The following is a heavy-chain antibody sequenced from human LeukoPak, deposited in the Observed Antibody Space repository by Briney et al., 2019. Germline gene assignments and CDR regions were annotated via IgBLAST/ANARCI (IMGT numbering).Heavy chain of an antibody. CDR3: AREGDFSYYDSSGYYY. V-gene: IGHV1-18*01. Sequence: ASVKVSCKASGYTFTSYGISWVLQAPGQGLEWMGWISAYNGNTNYAQKLQGRVTMTTDTSTSTAYMELRSLRSDDTAVYYCAREGDFSYYDSSGYYYWGQGTLVTVSS. D-gene: IGHD3-22*01. CDR2: ISAYNGNT. CDR1: GYTFTSYG. J-gene: IGHJ4*02.